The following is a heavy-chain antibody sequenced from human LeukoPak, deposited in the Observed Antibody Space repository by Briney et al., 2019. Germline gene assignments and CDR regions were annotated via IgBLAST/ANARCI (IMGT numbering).Heavy chain of an antibody. Sequence: ASVRVSCKASGYTFTSYGISWVRQAPGQGLEWMGWISAYNGNTNYAQELQGRVTMTTDTSTSTAYMELRSLRSDDTAVYYCATVVGGRRPPLLDPWGQGTLVTVSS. CDR2: ISAYNGNT. V-gene: IGHV1-18*01. J-gene: IGHJ5*02. D-gene: IGHD3-10*01. CDR3: ATVVGGRRPPLLDP. CDR1: GYTFTSYG.